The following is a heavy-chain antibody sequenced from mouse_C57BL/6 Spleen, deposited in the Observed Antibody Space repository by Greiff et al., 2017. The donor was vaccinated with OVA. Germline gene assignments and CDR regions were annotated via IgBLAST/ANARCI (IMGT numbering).Heavy chain of an antibody. CDR3: ARSHYAYAGAMDY. V-gene: IGHV1-18*01. Sequence: EVQLQESGPELVKPGASVKIPCKASGYTFTDYNMDWVKQSHGKSLEWIGDINPNNGGTIYNQKFKGKATLTVDKSSSTAYMELRSLTSEDTAVYYCARSHYAYAGAMDYWGQGTSVTVSS. J-gene: IGHJ4*01. D-gene: IGHD6-5*01. CDR2: INPNNGGT. CDR1: GYTFTDYN.